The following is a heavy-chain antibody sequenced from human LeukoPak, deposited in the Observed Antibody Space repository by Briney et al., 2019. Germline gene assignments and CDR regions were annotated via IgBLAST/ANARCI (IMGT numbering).Heavy chain of an antibody. CDR1: EFPFSKAW. V-gene: IGHV3-15*01. Sequence: GGSLRLSCGVSEFPFSKAWMSWVRQAPGKGLEWVGRIKSKTDGGTTDYAAPVKGRFAISRDDSKNTLYLQMNSLKTEDTAVYYCTSVGFGPYYFDNWGQGTLVTVSS. CDR2: IKSKTDGGTT. J-gene: IGHJ4*02. CDR3: TSVGFGPYYFDN. D-gene: IGHD3-10*01.